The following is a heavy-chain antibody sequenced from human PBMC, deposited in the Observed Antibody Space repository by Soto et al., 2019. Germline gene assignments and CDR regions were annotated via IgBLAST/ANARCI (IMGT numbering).Heavy chain of an antibody. Sequence: EVQLVESGGGLVKPGGSLRLSCAASGFTFSSYSMNWVRQAPGKGLEWVSSISSSSSYIYYADSVKGRFTISRDNPKNSLYLQMNSLRAEDTAVYYCARDWLRIPGYYYYYMDVWGKGTTVTVSS. CDR2: ISSSSSYI. J-gene: IGHJ6*03. D-gene: IGHD3-10*01. CDR3: ARDWLRIPGYYYYYMDV. CDR1: GFTFSSYS. V-gene: IGHV3-21*01.